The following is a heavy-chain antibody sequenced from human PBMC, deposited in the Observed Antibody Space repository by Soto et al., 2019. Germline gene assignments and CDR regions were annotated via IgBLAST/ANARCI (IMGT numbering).Heavy chain of an antibody. CDR3: ARRSVAVAGTGPFDY. CDR2: ISYDGSNK. D-gene: IGHD6-19*01. V-gene: IGHV3-30-3*01. J-gene: IGHJ4*02. Sequence: QVQLVESGGGVVQPGRSLRLSCAASGFTFSSYAMHWVRQAPGKGLEWVAVISYDGSNKYYADSVKGRFTISRDNSKNTLYLQMNSLRAEDTAVYYCARRSVAVAGTGPFDYWGQGTLVTVSS. CDR1: GFTFSSYA.